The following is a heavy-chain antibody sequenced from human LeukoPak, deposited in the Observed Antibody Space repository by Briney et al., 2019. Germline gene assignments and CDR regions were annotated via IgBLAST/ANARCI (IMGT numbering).Heavy chain of an antibody. D-gene: IGHD1-1*01. J-gene: IGHJ6*02. CDR1: GYIFPDYY. Sequence: VASVKVSCKGSGYIFPDYYIYWVRQAPGQGLEWMGRINPNSGGTNYAQKFQGRVTMTRDTSISTVYMELSRLRSDDTAVYYCARVGGTNYYYYGMDVWGQGTTVTVSS. V-gene: IGHV1-2*06. CDR3: ARVGGTNYYYYGMDV. CDR2: INPNSGGT.